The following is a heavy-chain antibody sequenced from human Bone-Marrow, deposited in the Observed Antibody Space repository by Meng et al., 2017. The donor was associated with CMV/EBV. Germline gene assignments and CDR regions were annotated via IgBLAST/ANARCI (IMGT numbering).Heavy chain of an antibody. CDR1: GGFISSSSYY. CDR3: ARVTSHLAAVGTRGYSLYYGRDV. V-gene: IGHV4-39*07. D-gene: IGHD6-13*01. CDR2: IYYSGST. J-gene: IGHJ6*02. Sequence: SETLSLTCTVSGGFISSSSYYWGWIRQPPGQGLEWIGSIYYSGSTYYNPSLKSRVTIAVDTSKNQFSLKLSSVTAADTAVYYCARVTSHLAAVGTRGYSLYYGRDVWGQGTTVTVSS.